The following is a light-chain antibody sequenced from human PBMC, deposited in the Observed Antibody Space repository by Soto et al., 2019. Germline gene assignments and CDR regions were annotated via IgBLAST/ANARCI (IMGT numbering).Light chain of an antibody. Sequence: QSALTQPASVSGSPGQLITISCTGTSSDIATSDYVSWFQHHPGEAPKIILYDVNNRPSGVSDRFSGSKSGNTASLTISGLQAEDDADYYCSSLTSSDALLFGGGTKLTVL. CDR3: SSLTSSDALL. V-gene: IGLV2-14*03. CDR2: DVN. CDR1: SSDIATSDY. J-gene: IGLJ2*01.